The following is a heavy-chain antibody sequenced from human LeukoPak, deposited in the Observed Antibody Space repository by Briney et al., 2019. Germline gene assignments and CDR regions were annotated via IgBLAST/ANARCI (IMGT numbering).Heavy chain of an antibody. CDR3: AKVQLGIGVDY. CDR1: GFPFSDYY. V-gene: IGHV3-23*01. D-gene: IGHD7-27*01. Sequence: GGSLRLSCAASGFPFSDYYMSWIRQAPGKGLDWVSAISGSGGNTYYADSVKGRFTISRDNSKNTLYLQMNSLRAEDTAVYYCAKVQLGIGVDYWGQGTLVTVSS. CDR2: ISGSGGNT. J-gene: IGHJ4*02.